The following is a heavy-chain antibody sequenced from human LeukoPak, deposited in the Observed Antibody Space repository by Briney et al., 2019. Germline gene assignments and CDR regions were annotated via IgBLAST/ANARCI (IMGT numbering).Heavy chain of an antibody. CDR2: MSSSGTTI. V-gene: IGHV3-48*03. J-gene: IGHJ4*02. CDR1: GFTFSSYE. CDR3: ARRRDSGSLQHFDY. D-gene: IGHD1-26*01. Sequence: GGSLRLSCAASGFTFSSYEMNWVRQAPGKGLEWISYMSSSGTTIYYADSVKGRFTISRDNAKNSLYLQMNSLRAEDTAVYYCARRRDSGSLQHFDYWGQGTLVTVSS.